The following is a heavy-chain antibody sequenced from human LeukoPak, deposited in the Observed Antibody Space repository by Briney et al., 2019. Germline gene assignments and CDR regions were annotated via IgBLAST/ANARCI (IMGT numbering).Heavy chain of an antibody. CDR2: IIPIFGTA. CDR1: GGTFSSYA. V-gene: IGHV1-69*05. CDR3: ARDAAAAPGYNWFDP. J-gene: IGHJ5*02. Sequence: ASVKVSCKASGGTFSSYAMSWVRQAPGQGLEWMGGIIPIFGTANYAQKFQGRVTITTDESTSTANMELSSLRSEDTAVYYCARDAAAAPGYNWFDPWGQGTLVTVSS. D-gene: IGHD6-13*01.